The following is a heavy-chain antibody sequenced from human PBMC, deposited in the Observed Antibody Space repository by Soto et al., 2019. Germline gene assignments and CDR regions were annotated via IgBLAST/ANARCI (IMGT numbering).Heavy chain of an antibody. D-gene: IGHD6-13*01. J-gene: IGHJ4*02. CDR1: GFTFSSYA. Sequence: GVSLRLSCSASGFTFSSYAMTWVRQAPWKGLEWVSTIGGRDSRAYYPDSVKGRFTISRDNSKNTLYLQMNTLRAEDTAVYYCAKRPGIAADGSFDSWGQGTLVTVSS. CDR2: IGGRDSRA. V-gene: IGHV3-23*01. CDR3: AKRPGIAADGSFDS.